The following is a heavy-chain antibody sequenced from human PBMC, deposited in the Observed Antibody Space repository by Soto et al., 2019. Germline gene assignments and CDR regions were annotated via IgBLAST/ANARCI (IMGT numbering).Heavy chain of an antibody. D-gene: IGHD2-15*01. J-gene: IGHJ3*02. V-gene: IGHV1-69*06. CDR1: GGTFSSYA. Sequence: QVQLVQSGAEVKKPGSSVKVSCKASGGTFSSYAISWVRQAPGQGLEWMGGIIPIFGTANYAQKFQGRVTITADKSTSTAYMELSSLRSEDTAVYYCVRVRYCSGGSCPLTFDAFDIWGQGTMVTVSS. CDR3: VRVRYCSGGSCPLTFDAFDI. CDR2: IIPIFGTA.